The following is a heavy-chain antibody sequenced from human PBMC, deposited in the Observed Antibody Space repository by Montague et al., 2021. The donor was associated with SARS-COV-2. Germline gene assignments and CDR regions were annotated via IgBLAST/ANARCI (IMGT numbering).Heavy chain of an antibody. CDR1: GGPFSGYY. D-gene: IGHD3-10*01. CDR2: INHSGST. Sequence: SETLSLTCAVYGGPFSGYYWSWIRQPPGKGLEWIGEINHSGSTNYNPSLKSRVTISVDTSKNQFSLKLSSVTAADTAVYYCARVRYSGSGNSLGMDVWGQGTTVTVSS. J-gene: IGHJ6*02. CDR3: ARVRYSGSGNSLGMDV. V-gene: IGHV4-34*01.